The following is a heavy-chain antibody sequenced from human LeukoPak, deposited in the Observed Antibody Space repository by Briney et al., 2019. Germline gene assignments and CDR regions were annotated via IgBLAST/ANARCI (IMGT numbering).Heavy chain of an antibody. CDR1: GGTFSTYA. CDR2: IIPIFGTA. Sequence: SVKVSCRASGGTFSTYAISWVRQAPGQGLEWMGGIIPIFGTANYAQKFQGRVTITADESTSTAYMELSSLRSEDTAVYYCARDFGYYDSSGYSTPFGYFDYWGQGTLVTVSS. CDR3: ARDFGYYDSSGYSTPFGYFDY. J-gene: IGHJ4*02. D-gene: IGHD3-22*01. V-gene: IGHV1-69*13.